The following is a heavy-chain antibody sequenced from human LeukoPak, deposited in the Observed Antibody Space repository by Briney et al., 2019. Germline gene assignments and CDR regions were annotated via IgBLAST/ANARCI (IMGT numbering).Heavy chain of an antibody. CDR1: GFTFSSYV. Sequence: GGSLRLSCAASGFTFSSYVMNWVRQAPGKGLEWVSGITGSSSNTEYADSVKGRFTISRDNAKNSLYLQMNSLRAEDTAVYYCARTMVRGVIQYGMDVWGQGTTVTVSS. D-gene: IGHD3-10*01. CDR2: ITGSSSNT. V-gene: IGHV3-21*01. CDR3: ARTMVRGVIQYGMDV. J-gene: IGHJ6*02.